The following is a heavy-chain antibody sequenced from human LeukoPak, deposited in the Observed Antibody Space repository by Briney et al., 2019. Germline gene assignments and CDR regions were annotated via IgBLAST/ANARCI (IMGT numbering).Heavy chain of an antibody. CDR3: ARSPVEGMDYYYYGMDV. CDR1: GGSISSYY. V-gene: IGHV4-59*01. Sequence: SSETLSLTCTVSGGSISSYYWSWIRQPPGKGLEWIGYIYYSGSTNYNPSLKSRVTISVDTSKNQFSLKLSSVTAADTAVYYCARSPVEGMDYYYYGMDVWGQGTTVTVSS. J-gene: IGHJ6*02. CDR2: IYYSGST. D-gene: IGHD5-24*01.